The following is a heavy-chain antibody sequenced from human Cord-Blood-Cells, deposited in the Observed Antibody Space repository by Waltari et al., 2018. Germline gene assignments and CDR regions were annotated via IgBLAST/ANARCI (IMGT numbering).Heavy chain of an antibody. Sequence: EVQLVESGGGLVQPGRSLRLSCAASGFTFDDYAMHWVRQAPGKGLEWVSGISWNRGSIGYADSVKGRFTISRDNAKNSLYLQMNSLRAEDTALYYCAKGKAVGGSSWFPDYWGQGTLVTVSS. CDR1: GFTFDDYA. CDR3: AKGKAVGGSSWFPDY. V-gene: IGHV3-9*01. J-gene: IGHJ4*02. D-gene: IGHD6-13*01. CDR2: ISWNRGSI.